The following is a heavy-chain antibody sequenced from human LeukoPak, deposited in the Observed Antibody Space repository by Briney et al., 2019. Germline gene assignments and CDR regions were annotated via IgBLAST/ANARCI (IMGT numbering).Heavy chain of an antibody. J-gene: IGHJ4*02. CDR2: INHSGSA. D-gene: IGHD2-15*01. Sequence: SETLSLTCAVYGGSFSGYYWSWIRQPPGKGLEWIAEINHSGSANYNPSLKSRVTISVDTSKNQFSLKLSSVTAADTAVYYCAIGYCSGSSCFPDYWGQGTLVTVSS. CDR3: AIGYCSGSSCFPDY. V-gene: IGHV4-34*01. CDR1: GGSFSGYY.